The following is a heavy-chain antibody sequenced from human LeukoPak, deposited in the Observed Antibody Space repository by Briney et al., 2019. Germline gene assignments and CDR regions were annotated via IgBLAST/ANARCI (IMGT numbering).Heavy chain of an antibody. J-gene: IGHJ4*02. CDR2: MNPNSGST. D-gene: IGHD5-12*01. Sequence: AAVTVSCKASGYTFTSYDINWVRQAPGPGLEWMGWMNPNSGSTGYAQKFQGRVTITRNTSISTAYMELSGLRSEDTAVYYCARGRSTGYPYYFEYWGQGTLVTVSS. V-gene: IGHV1-8*03. CDR1: GYTFTSYD. CDR3: ARGRSTGYPYYFEY.